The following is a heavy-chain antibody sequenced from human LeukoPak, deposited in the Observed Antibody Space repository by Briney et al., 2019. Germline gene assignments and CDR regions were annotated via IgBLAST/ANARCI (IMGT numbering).Heavy chain of an antibody. CDR1: GFTFSSYD. CDR2: ISGSGGTT. Sequence: GGSLRLSCAASGFTFSSYDMSWVRQAPGKGLECVSVISGSGGTTYYADSVKGRFHISRDNSKNTLYLQMNSLRAEDTALYYCAKDVNRELLGYFDSWVQGTMVTVSS. D-gene: IGHD3-10*01. CDR3: AKDVNRELLGYFDS. J-gene: IGHJ4*02. V-gene: IGHV3-23*01.